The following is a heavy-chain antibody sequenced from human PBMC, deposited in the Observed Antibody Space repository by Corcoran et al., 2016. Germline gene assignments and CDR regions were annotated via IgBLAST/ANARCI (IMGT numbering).Heavy chain of an antibody. Sequence: QVQLVQSGAEVKKPGSSVKVSCKASGGTFSSYAISWVRQAPGQGLEWMGGIIPIFGTANYAQKFQGRVTITADESTSTAYMELSSLRSEDTAVYYCASDVPHCTNGVCPTPNWFDPWGQGTLVTVSS. CDR1: GGTFSSYA. V-gene: IGHV1-69*01. D-gene: IGHD2-8*01. CDR3: ASDVPHCTNGVCPTPNWFDP. CDR2: IIPIFGTA. J-gene: IGHJ5*02.